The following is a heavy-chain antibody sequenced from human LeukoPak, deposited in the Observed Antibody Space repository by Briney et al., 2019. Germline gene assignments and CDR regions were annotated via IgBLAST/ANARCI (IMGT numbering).Heavy chain of an antibody. CDR2: ISGSGADT. V-gene: IGHV3-23*01. D-gene: IGHD3-16*02. CDR3: ARDYPGYYYYGMDV. J-gene: IGHJ6*02. Sequence: GGSLRLSCTTSGFTFSNFAMSWVRQAPGEGLGWVSIISGSGADTFNTDSVKGRFTISRDNSKNTLYLQMNSLRAEDTAVYYCARDYPGYYYYGMDVWGQGTTVTVSS. CDR1: GFTFSNFA.